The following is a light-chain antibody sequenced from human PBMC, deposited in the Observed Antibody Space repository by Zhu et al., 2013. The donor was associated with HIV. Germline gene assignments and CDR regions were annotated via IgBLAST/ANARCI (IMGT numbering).Light chain of an antibody. Sequence: AIRMTQSPSSLSASTGDRVTLSCRASQDISTHVAWYQQKSGQAPKLLIYTASTLQTGAPSRFSGSGSGTEFTLIINCLQSEDFATYYCQQSYSYPPTFGQGTKVE. CDR2: TAS. CDR1: QDISTH. CDR3: QQSYSYPPT. J-gene: IGKJ1*01. V-gene: IGKV1-8*01.